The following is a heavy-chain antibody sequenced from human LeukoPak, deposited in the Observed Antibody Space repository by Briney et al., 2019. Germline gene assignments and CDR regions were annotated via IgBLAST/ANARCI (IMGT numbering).Heavy chain of an antibody. D-gene: IGHD4-17*01. CDR2: IYYSGST. V-gene: IGHV4-59*01. Sequence: SETLSLTCTVSGGSISSYYWSRIRQPPGKGLEWIGYIYYSGSTNYNPSLKSRVTISVDTSKNQFSLELSSVTAADTAVYYCARDWGRWYGEAAIEGYWGQGTLVTVSS. CDR3: ARDWGRWYGEAAIEGY. CDR1: GGSISSYY. J-gene: IGHJ4*02.